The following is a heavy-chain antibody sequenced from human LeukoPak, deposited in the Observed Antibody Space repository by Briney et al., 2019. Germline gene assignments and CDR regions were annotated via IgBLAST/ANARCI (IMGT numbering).Heavy chain of an antibody. J-gene: IGHJ4*02. V-gene: IGHV3-21*01. CDR1: GFTFSSYT. CDR2: ISTSSTYI. CDR3: ATGYSSGWHADFDY. Sequence: GGSLRLSCAASGFTFSSYTMHWVRQAPGKGLEWVSSISTSSTYIYYAGSVKGRFTISRDNTKNSLFLQMNSLRAEDTAVYYYATGYSSGWHADFDYWGQGTLVTVSS. D-gene: IGHD6-19*01.